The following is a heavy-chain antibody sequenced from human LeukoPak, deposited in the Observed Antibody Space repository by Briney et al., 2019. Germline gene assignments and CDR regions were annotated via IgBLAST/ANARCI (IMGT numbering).Heavy chain of an antibody. V-gene: IGHV1-18*01. Sequence: GASVKVSRKASGYNFINCGFSWVRQAPGQGLEWMGWVRPYSENTIYEQDLQGRLTMTIDTSTSTAYMELRSLRSGDTAVYFCARGTSGSGSYRAFDIWGQGTMVTVSS. CDR2: VRPYSENT. CDR3: ARGTSGSGSYRAFDI. J-gene: IGHJ3*02. CDR1: GYNFINCG. D-gene: IGHD3-10*01.